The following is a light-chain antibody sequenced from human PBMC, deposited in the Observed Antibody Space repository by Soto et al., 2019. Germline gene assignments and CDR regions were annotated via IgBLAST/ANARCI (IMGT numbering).Light chain of an antibody. CDR1: QSVSSSY. V-gene: IGKV3-20*01. CDR3: QQYGSSRT. CDR2: GAS. J-gene: IGKJ1*01. Sequence: EIVLTQSPGTLSLSPGERATLSCRASQSVSSSYLAWYQQKPGQAPRLLIYGASSRATGIPDRFSGSGSGTHFTLTISRLEPEDFAVYYCQQYGSSRTFGQGTKVEI.